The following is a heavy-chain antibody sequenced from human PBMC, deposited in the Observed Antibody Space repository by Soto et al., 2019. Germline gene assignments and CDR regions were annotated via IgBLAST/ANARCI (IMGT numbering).Heavy chain of an antibody. D-gene: IGHD2-15*01. CDR2: MNPNSGST. J-gene: IGHJ4*02. Sequence: ASVKVSCKASGYTFTSFDINWVRQATGQGLEWMGRMNPNSGSTGSAQKFQGRVAMTRDTSISTAYMELSSLRSDDTAVYYCARGRGYSDGIDYWGQGTLVTVSS. CDR1: GYTFTSFD. V-gene: IGHV1-8*02. CDR3: ARGRGYSDGIDY.